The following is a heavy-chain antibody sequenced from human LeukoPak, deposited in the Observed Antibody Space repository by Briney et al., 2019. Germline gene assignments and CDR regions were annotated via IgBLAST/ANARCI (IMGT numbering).Heavy chain of an antibody. CDR3: AKSPAAITTVTTYFDY. CDR2: ISGSGGST. D-gene: IGHD4-11*01. Sequence: GGSLRLYCAASGFTFSSYAMSWVRQAPGKGLEWVSAISGSGGSTYYADSVKGRFTISRDNSKNTLYLQMNSLRAEDTAVYYCAKSPAAITTVTTYFDYWGQGTLVTVSS. CDR1: GFTFSSYA. V-gene: IGHV3-23*01. J-gene: IGHJ4*02.